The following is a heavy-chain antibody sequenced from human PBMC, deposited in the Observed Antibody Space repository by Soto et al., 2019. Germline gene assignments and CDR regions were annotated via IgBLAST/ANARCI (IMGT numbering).Heavy chain of an antibody. CDR1: GFTFSSST. Sequence: PGGSLRLSCTGSGFTFSSSTMTWVRQGPGKGLEWVSSISSSSSYIYFADSLKGRFTISRDNAKNSLYLQMNSLRAEDTAVYYCVRDSARIVVVPPVDGDNWLDPWGQGTLVTVSS. V-gene: IGHV3-21*06. CDR3: VRDSARIVVVPPVDGDNWLDP. CDR2: ISSSSSYI. D-gene: IGHD2-2*01. J-gene: IGHJ5*02.